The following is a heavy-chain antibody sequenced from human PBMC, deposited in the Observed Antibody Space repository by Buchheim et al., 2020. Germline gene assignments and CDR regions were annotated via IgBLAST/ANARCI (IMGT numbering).Heavy chain of an antibody. CDR2: ISFEGGKK. V-gene: IGHV3-30*18. J-gene: IGHJ6*03. D-gene: IGHD2-15*01. CDR1: GFDFRNYG. CDR3: AKGGRPGGYCIAGRCYSRFGGSDWNYVDV. Sequence: QVQLVESGGGVVQPGKSLRVSCEASGFDFRNYGMHWVRQAAGKGLEWLAVISFEGGKKHYADSVKGRFTVSRDNSKNTLYLQMDSLRGDDTAIYYCAKGGRPGGYCIAGRCYSRFGGSDWNYVDVWGRGT.